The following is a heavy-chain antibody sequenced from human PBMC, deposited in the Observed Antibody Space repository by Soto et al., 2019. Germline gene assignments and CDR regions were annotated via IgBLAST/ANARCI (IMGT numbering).Heavy chain of an antibody. J-gene: IGHJ4*02. D-gene: IGHD3-3*02. CDR3: AREGDDRHFFFDS. V-gene: IGHV4-4*07. CDR1: GRSMISYY. CDR2: IYTGGNT. Sequence: SETLSPTCNVSGRSMISYYCSWIRQPAGKGLEWIGRIYTGGNTNYNPSLKSRVTMSVDTSKSQFSLSLTSVTAADTAVYYCAREGDDRHFFFDSWGQGTLVTVSS.